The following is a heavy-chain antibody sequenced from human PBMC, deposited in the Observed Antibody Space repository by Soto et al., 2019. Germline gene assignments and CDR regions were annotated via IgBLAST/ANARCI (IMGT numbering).Heavy chain of an antibody. CDR2: ISWNSGSI. V-gene: IGHV3-9*01. CDR1: VFTFDDYA. CDR3: AKEITGYSGYDPDAFDI. Sequence: GGSLRLSCAASVFTFDDYAMHWVRQAPGKGLEWVSGISWNSGSIGYADSVKGRFTISRDNAKNSLYLQTNSLRAEDTALYYCAKEITGYSGYDPDAFDIWGQGTMVTVSS. D-gene: IGHD5-12*01. J-gene: IGHJ3*02.